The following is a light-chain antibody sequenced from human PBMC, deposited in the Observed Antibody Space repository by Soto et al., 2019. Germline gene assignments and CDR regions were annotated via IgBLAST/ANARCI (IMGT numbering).Light chain of an antibody. J-gene: IGLJ1*01. CDR1: SSDVGGYNY. Sequence: QSALTQPRSVSGSPGQSVTISCTGTSSDVGGYNYVSWYLQHPGKAPKVMIYDVSKRPSGVPDRFSGSKSGNTASLTISGLQSEDEADYYCCSFAGNYISVFGTGTKVTGL. V-gene: IGLV2-11*01. CDR2: DVS. CDR3: CSFAGNYISV.